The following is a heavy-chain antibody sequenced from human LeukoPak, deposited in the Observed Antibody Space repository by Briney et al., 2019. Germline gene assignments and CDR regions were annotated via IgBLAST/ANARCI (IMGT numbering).Heavy chain of an antibody. CDR1: GGSIRSNTYN. D-gene: IGHD1-26*01. CDR3: ARTGGSFYFYYYMDV. V-gene: IGHV4-39*07. J-gene: IGHJ6*03. CDR2: IHYTGTT. Sequence: SETLSLTCTVSGGSIRSNTYNWGWIRQPPGKELEWVGSIHYTGTTYYNPSLKSRVTISVDTSKNQFSLKLSSVTAADTAVYYCARTGGSFYFYYYMDVWGKGTTLTVSS.